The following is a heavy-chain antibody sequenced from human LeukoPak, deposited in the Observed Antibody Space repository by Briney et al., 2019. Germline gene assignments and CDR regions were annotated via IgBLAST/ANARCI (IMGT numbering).Heavy chain of an antibody. CDR3: AAGSPGEYGI. Sequence: GGSLRLSCAASGFTFSSYGLHWVRQAPGKGLEWVSLIYSGGSTYYADSVKGRFTISRDNSKNTLYLQMNSLRAEDTAVYYCAAGSPGEYGIWGQGTLVTVSS. CDR1: GFTFSSYG. CDR2: IYSGGST. J-gene: IGHJ4*02. V-gene: IGHV3-66*01. D-gene: IGHD3-10*01.